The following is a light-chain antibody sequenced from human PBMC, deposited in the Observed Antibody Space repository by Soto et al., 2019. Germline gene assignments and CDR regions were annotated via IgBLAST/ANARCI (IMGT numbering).Light chain of an antibody. CDR3: LQDYNYPRT. CDR2: AAS. J-gene: IGKJ1*01. V-gene: IGKV1-6*01. CDR1: QGIRDD. Sequence: AIQMTQSPSSLSASVGDRVTITCRASQGIRDDLGWYQQKPGKAPELLIYAASNLQSGVPSRFSGSGFGADFTLTISSLQPEDSATYYCLQDYNYPRTFGQGTKVEIK.